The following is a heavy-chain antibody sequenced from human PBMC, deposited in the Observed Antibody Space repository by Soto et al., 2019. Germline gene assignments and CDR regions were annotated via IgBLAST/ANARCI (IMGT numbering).Heavy chain of an antibody. CDR1: GGTFSSSG. J-gene: IGHJ4*02. CDR3: AREGSSSWAYDY. Sequence: SVKVSCKASGGTFSSSGISWVRQAPGQGLEWMGGLMPIFGPANYAQKFQGRVTIIADKSTSTAYMELSSLRSEDTAVYYCAREGSSSWAYDYWGQGTLVTVSS. CDR2: LMPIFGPA. V-gene: IGHV1-69*06. D-gene: IGHD6-13*01.